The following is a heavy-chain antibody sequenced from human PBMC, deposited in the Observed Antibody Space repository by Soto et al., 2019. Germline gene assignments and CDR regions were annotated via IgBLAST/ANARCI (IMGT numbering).Heavy chain of an antibody. D-gene: IGHD1-1*01. CDR2: IYYTGST. Sequence: QLQLQESGPGLVQPSETLSLTCSVSGGSISSSTYYWGWIRQPPGKGLEWIGTIYYTGSTYYNPSLKSRLTISVDTSQNQFSLRLTSVTAADTATYYCGSQLSWNVLLPFPFDHWGQGALVTVSS. CDR1: GGSISSSTYY. CDR3: GSQLSWNVLLPFPFDH. V-gene: IGHV4-39*01. J-gene: IGHJ4*02.